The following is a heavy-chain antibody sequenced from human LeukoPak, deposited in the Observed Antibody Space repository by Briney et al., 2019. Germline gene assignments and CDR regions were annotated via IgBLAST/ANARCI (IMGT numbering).Heavy chain of an antibody. CDR3: ARKQTGTMYDV. V-gene: IGHV4-39*07. Sequence: SETLSLTCTVSGASVSSGSFYWAWIRQSPGKGLEWIGTFSSGGSAYYNPSLTSRVSISKDTSDNQFSLRLYSVTAADTAVYYCARKQTGTMYDVWGQGTQVTVSS. CDR1: GASVSSGSFY. D-gene: IGHD1-7*01. J-gene: IGHJ4*02. CDR2: FSSGGSA.